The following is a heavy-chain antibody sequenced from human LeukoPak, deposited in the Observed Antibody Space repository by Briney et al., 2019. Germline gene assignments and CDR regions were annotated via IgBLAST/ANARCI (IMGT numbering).Heavy chain of an antibody. Sequence: AGGSLRLSCAASGFTFSSYWMSWVRQAPGKGLEWVANIKQDGSEKYYVDSVKGRFTISRDNAKNSLYLQMNSLRAEDTAVYYCARAAAAGYYYYYYMDVWGKGTTVTISS. CDR3: ARAAAAGYYYYYYMDV. CDR2: IKQDGSEK. V-gene: IGHV3-7*01. D-gene: IGHD6-13*01. J-gene: IGHJ6*03. CDR1: GFTFSSYW.